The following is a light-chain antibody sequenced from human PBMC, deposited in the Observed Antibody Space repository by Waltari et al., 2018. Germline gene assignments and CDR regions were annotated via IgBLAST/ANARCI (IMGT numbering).Light chain of an antibody. CDR3: QQSSSTPPFT. V-gene: IGKV1-39*01. Sequence: DIQMTQSPSSLSASVGDRVTITCRASQSISRYLNWYQQKPGKAAKLLIYAASSLQSGVPSRFSGSGSGTDFTLTINSLQPEDFATYYCQQSSSTPPFTFGPGTKVDIK. J-gene: IGKJ3*01. CDR1: QSISRY. CDR2: AAS.